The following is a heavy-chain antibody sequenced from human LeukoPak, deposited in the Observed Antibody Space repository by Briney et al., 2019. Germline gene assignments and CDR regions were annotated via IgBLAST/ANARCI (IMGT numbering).Heavy chain of an antibody. CDR3: ARAGYCSGGSCYHNWFDP. CDR2: ISSSSSII. CDR1: GFTFSSYS. D-gene: IGHD2-15*01. V-gene: IGHV3-48*04. Sequence: GGSLRLSCAASGFTFSSYSMNWVRQAPGKGLEWVSYISSSSSIIYYADSVKGRFTISRDNAKNSLYLQMNSLRAEDTAVYYCARAGYCSGGSCYHNWFDPWGQGTLVTVSS. J-gene: IGHJ5*02.